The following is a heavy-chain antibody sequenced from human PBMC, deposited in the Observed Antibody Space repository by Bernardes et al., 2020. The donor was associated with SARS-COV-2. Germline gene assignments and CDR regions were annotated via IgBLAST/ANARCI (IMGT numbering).Heavy chain of an antibody. CDR1: GGSVSSDTSY. D-gene: IGHD1-26*01. CDR3: ARASGSYYGDRYGMDV. V-gene: IGHV4-61*01. CDR2: IYYSGSS. Sequence: SETLSLTCTVSGGSVSSDTSYWSWLRQPPGKGPEWIGYIYYSGSSNYNPSLRSRVSLSVDTSKNQFSVRLSSVTAADTAIYYCARASGSYYGDRYGMDVWGQGTTVTVSS. J-gene: IGHJ6*02.